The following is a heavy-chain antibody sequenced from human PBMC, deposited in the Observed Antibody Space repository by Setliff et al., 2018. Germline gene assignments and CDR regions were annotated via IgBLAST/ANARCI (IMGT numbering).Heavy chain of an antibody. V-gene: IGHV1-69*13. D-gene: IGHD3-22*01. J-gene: IGHJ3*02. CDR1: GGTFSSYA. CDR2: IIPIFGTA. CDR3: ARDGDNYYDSSGYYLNHAFDI. Sequence: GASVKVSCKASGGTFSSYAISWVRQAPGQGLEWMGGIIPIFGTANYAQKFQGRVTITADESTSTAYMELSSLRSEDTAVYYCARDGDNYYDSSGYYLNHAFDIWGQWTMVTV.